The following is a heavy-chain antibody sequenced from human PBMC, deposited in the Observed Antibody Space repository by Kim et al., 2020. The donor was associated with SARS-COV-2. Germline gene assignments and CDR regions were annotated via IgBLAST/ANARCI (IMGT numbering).Heavy chain of an antibody. V-gene: IGHV1-69*13. J-gene: IGHJ3*02. Sequence: SVKVSCKASGGTFSSYAISWVRQAPGQGLEWMGGIIPIFGTANYAQKFQGRVTITADESTSTAYMELSSLRSEDTAVYYCARDIGLGGTTRFTAGFDIWGQGTMVTVSS. CDR3: ARDIGLGGTTRFTAGFDI. CDR2: IIPIFGTA. D-gene: IGHD1-1*01. CDR1: GGTFSSYA.